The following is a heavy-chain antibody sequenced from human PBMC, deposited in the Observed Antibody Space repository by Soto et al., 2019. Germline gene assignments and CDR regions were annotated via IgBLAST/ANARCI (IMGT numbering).Heavy chain of an antibody. CDR2: ISAYSGST. V-gene: IGHV1-18*01. J-gene: IGHJ4*02. D-gene: IGHD6-13*01. CDR1: GYTFTTYG. Sequence: QVQLVQSGAEVKKPGASVKVSCKASGYTFTTYGISWVRQAPGQGLEWMGWISAYSGSTKFAQKLQGRVTMTTDTSTTTAYMELRSLTSDDTAVYYRARDFTKSSSWPYYFDYWGQGTLVTVSS. CDR3: ARDFTKSSSWPYYFDY.